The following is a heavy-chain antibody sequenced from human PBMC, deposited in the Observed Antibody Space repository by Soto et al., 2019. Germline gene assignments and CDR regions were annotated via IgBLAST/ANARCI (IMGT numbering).Heavy chain of an antibody. J-gene: IGHJ4*02. CDR1: GGSISSYY. V-gene: IGHV4-59*01. CDR3: ARAYSGSLYYFDY. Sequence: PSETLSLTCTVSGGSISSYYWSWIRQPPGKGLEWIGYIYYSGSTNYNPSLKSRVTISVDTSKNQFSLKLSSVTAADTAVYYCARAYSGSLYYFDYWGQGTLVTVSS. CDR2: IYYSGST. D-gene: IGHD5-12*01.